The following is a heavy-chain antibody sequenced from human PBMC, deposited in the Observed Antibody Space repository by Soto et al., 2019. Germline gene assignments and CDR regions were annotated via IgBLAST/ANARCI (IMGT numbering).Heavy chain of an antibody. CDR3: ARDLWGYCGTDCYPLDV. CDR1: GGSISSGDYY. CDR2: IYYSGST. D-gene: IGHD2-21*02. Sequence: SETLSLTCTVSGGSISSGDYYWSWIRQPPGKGLEWIGYIYYSGSTYYNPSLKSRVTISVDTSKNQFSLKLSSVTAADTAVYYCARDLWGYCGTDCYPLDVWGQGTTVTVSS. V-gene: IGHV4-30-4*01. J-gene: IGHJ6*02.